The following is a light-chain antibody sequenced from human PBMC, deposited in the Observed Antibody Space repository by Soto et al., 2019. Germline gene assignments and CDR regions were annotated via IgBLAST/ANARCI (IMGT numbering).Light chain of an antibody. V-gene: IGKV1-5*03. Sequence: DIQMTQSPSTLSASVGDRVTITCRASQTISSWLAWYQQKPEKAPKLLIYKASTLESGVPSRFSGSGSGTEFTLTISSLQPDDFASYYCQQYNSYSPEWTFGQGTKVDIK. J-gene: IGKJ1*01. CDR3: QQYNSYSPEWT. CDR1: QTISSW. CDR2: KAS.